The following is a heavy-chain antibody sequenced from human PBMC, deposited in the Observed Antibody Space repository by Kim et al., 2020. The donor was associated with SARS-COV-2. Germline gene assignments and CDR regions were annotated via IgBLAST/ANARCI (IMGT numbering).Heavy chain of an antibody. CDR1: GYSISSGYY. J-gene: IGHJ3*02. CDR2: IYHSGST. V-gene: IGHV4-38-2*02. D-gene: IGHD6-13*01. Sequence: SETLSLTCTVSGYSISSGYYWGWIRQPPGKGLEWIGSIYHSGSTYYNPSLKSRVTISVDTSKNQFSLKLSSVTTADTAVYYCARGGEQLVVVGAFDIWGQGTMVTVSS. CDR3: ARGGEQLVVVGAFDI.